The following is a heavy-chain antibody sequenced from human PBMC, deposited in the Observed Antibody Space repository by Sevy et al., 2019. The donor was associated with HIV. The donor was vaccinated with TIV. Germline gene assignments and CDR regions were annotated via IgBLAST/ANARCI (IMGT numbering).Heavy chain of an antibody. Sequence: ASVKVSCKASGYIFTDYYIHWVRQAPGQGLEWMAWINSDSGVTNYAQKFQGEVTVTRDTSLSTAYLELTRLKSNDTAIYYYARLTSQPTSDLYGMDVWGQGTTVTVSS. D-gene: IGHD2-21*02. J-gene: IGHJ6*02. CDR1: GYIFTDYY. CDR3: ARLTSQPTSDLYGMDV. V-gene: IGHV1-2*02. CDR2: INSDSGVT.